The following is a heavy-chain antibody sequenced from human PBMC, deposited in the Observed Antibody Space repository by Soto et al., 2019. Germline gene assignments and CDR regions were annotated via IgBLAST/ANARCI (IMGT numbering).Heavy chain of an antibody. CDR1: GFTFSSYG. CDR3: AKTGDGYSFGSGFFDY. J-gene: IGHJ4*02. Sequence: PGGSLRLSCAASGFTFSSYGMHWVRQAPGKGLEWVAVISYDGSNEYYADSVKGRFTISRDNSKNTLYLQMNSLRTEDTAVYYCAKTGDGYSFGSGFFDYWGQGTLVTVSS. D-gene: IGHD5-18*01. V-gene: IGHV3-30*18. CDR2: ISYDGSNE.